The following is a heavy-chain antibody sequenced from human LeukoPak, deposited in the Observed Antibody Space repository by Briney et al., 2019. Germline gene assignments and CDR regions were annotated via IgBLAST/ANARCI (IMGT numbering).Heavy chain of an antibody. CDR1: GGSISSGGYS. D-gene: IGHD3-22*01. Sequence: SETLSLTCAVSGGSISSGGYSWSWIRQPPGKGLEWIGYIYHSGSTNYNPSLKSRVTISVDTSKNQFSLKLSSVTAADTAVYYCASDPFYYDSSGYHNWGQGTLVTVSS. J-gene: IGHJ4*02. CDR2: IYHSGST. V-gene: IGHV4-30-2*01. CDR3: ASDPFYYDSSGYHN.